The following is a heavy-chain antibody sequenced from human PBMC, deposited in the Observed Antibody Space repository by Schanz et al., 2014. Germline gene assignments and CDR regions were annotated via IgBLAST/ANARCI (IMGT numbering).Heavy chain of an antibody. CDR3: ASSGAGYSSSWDFDY. V-gene: IGHV1-69*02. Sequence: QLQLVQSGAEVKKPGSSVKVSCKLSGGTFSSYTISWMRQAPGQGLEWMGKIIPVLNIATYAQRFQGRVSITADTSTFTAYMDVSSLRSEDTAVYYCASSGAGYSSSWDFDYGGQGTLVTVSS. CDR2: IIPVLNIA. D-gene: IGHD6-13*01. CDR1: GGTFSSYT. J-gene: IGHJ4*02.